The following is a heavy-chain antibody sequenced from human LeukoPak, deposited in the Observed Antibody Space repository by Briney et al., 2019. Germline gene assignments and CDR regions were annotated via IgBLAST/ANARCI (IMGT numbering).Heavy chain of an antibody. V-gene: IGHV3-43*01. CDR3: AKDMASVRGVMIGTFDY. CDR2: ISWDGGST. Sequence: GGSLRLSCAASGFTFSHYGVHWVRQAPGKGLEWVSLISWDGGSTYYADSVKGRFTISRDNSKNSLYLQMNSLRTEDTALYYCAKDMASVRGVMIGTFDYWGQGTLVTVSS. D-gene: IGHD3-10*01. J-gene: IGHJ4*02. CDR1: GFTFSHYG.